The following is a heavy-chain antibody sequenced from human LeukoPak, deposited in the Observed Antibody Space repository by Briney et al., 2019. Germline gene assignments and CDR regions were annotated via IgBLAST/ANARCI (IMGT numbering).Heavy chain of an antibody. J-gene: IGHJ4*02. CDR1: GFTFDDYA. V-gene: IGHV3-43D*03. D-gene: IGHD3-9*01. CDR3: ARVRVTGYSNFAY. Sequence: GGSLRLSCAASGFTFDDYAMHWVSQAPGKGLEWVSLISWDGGSTYYADSVKGRFTITRDNSKNTVYLQMSSLRAEDTAVYYCARVRVTGYSNFAYWGQGTLVTVSS. CDR2: ISWDGGST.